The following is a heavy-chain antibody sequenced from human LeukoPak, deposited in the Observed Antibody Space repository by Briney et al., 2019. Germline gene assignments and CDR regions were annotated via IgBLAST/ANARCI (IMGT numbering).Heavy chain of an antibody. CDR1: GFTFSSYA. V-gene: IGHV3-23*01. CDR2: ISGRGANT. D-gene: IGHD2-8*01. Sequence: GGSLRLSCATSGFTFSSYAMSWVRQAPGKGLEWVSSISGRGANTHYADSVKGRFTISGDYSKNTLNLQMNSLRAEDTAVYYCARDSTNDGTWGQGTLVTVSS. J-gene: IGHJ5*02. CDR3: ARDSTNDGT.